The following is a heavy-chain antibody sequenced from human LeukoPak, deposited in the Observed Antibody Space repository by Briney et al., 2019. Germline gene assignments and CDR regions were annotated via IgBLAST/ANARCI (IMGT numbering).Heavy chain of an antibody. J-gene: IGHJ4*02. Sequence: ASVKVSCKTSGGTFTNYPISWVRQAPGQGLEWMGWIGTENAYTIYAEKFQGRVTLTTDTSTTTVHMELRSLRSDDTAVYYCARDRERGFDYWGQGSLVTVSS. CDR1: GGTFTNYP. CDR3: ARDRERGFDY. CDR2: IGTENAYT. V-gene: IGHV1-18*01. D-gene: IGHD5-24*01.